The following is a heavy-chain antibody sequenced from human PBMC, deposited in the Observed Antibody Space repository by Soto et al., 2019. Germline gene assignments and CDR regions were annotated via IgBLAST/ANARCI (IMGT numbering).Heavy chain of an antibody. D-gene: IGHD1-20*01. CDR3: AGIQNNWFDP. CDR2: IKQDGNEA. J-gene: IGHJ5*02. Sequence: EVQLVESGGGLVQPGGSLRLSCAVSRFTFTSSWMSWVRQAPGKGLESVANIKQDGNEAYYLDSVKGRFTISRDNAWTSLYLQMNSLSADDTAVYYCAGIQNNWFDPWGKGTLVTVAS. CDR1: RFTFTSSW. V-gene: IGHV3-7*01.